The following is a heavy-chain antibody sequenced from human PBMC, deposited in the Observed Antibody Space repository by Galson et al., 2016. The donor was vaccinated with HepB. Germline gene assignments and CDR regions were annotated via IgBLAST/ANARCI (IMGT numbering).Heavy chain of an antibody. CDR1: GFTFRNYA. J-gene: IGHJ4*02. V-gene: IGHV3-30*04. Sequence: SLRLSCAASGFTFRNYAMHWVRQAPGKGLEWVGIISYDGTNEFYPDSVKGRFTISRDTSKNTLYLHTNSLRAEDTAVYYCARARVGFCSTTSCYEVDYWGQGTLVTVST. CDR2: ISYDGTNE. D-gene: IGHD2-2*01. CDR3: ARARVGFCSTTSCYEVDY.